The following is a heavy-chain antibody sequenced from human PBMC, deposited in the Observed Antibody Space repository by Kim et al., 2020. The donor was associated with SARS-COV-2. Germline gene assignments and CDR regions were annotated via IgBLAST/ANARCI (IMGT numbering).Heavy chain of an antibody. J-gene: IGHJ1*01. V-gene: IGHV1-2*02. CDR3: ARGSNSDD. Sequence: ASVKVSCKVSGYNFNDHYIHWVRQAPGQGLEWMGWINPNGGETKYAEKFHGKASMTRDMSTTTAYVELYSLSFDDTAVYYCARGSNSDDWGQWTLVT. CDR2: INPNGGET. CDR1: GYNFNDHY. D-gene: IGHD1-1*01.